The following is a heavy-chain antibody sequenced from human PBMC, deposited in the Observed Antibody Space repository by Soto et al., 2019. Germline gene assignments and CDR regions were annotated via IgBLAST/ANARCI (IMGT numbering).Heavy chain of an antibody. CDR1: GGSISSSSYY. CDR2: IYYSGST. D-gene: IGHD3-10*01. V-gene: IGHV4-39*07. CDR3: ARDNSWDYGSGLMAWGFGP. Sequence: PSETLSLTCTVSGGSISSSSYYWGWIRQPPGKGLEWIGSIYYSGSTYYNPSLKSRVTMTRDPSTSTDYMELSSLRSEDTAVYYCARDNSWDYGSGLMAWGFGPWGQRTLVTVSS. J-gene: IGHJ5*02.